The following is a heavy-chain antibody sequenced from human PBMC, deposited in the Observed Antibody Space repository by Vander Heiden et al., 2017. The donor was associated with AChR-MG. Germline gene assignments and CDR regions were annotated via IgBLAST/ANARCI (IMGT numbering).Heavy chain of an antibody. CDR3: ARGSLEWELPRYYGMDV. V-gene: IGHV1-2*04. J-gene: IGHJ6*02. Sequence: QVQLVQSGAEVKTPGVSVKVSCKASGYSSTGHYMHWVRQAPGQGLEWMGGINPNSGGTNYAQKFQGWVTMTRETSISTAYMELSRLRSDDTAVYYCARGSLEWELPRYYGMDVWGQGTTVTVSS. D-gene: IGHD1-26*01. CDR1: GYSSTGHY. CDR2: INPNSGGT.